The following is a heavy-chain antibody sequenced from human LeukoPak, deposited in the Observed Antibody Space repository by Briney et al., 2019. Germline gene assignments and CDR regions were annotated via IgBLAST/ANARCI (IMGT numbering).Heavy chain of an antibody. V-gene: IGHV1-46*01. CDR2: ISPSGGST. J-gene: IGHJ5*02. CDR3: ARDNSVRDEAWWCNP. D-gene: IGHD5-24*01. CDR1: GYTFTSNY. Sequence: ASVKVSCKAFGYTFTSNYMHWVRQAPGRGPEWVGVISPSGGSTTYAQKFQGRVTLTRDMSTSTDYLELSSLRSEDTAVYYCARDNSVRDEAWWCNPGGQGTVVTVSS.